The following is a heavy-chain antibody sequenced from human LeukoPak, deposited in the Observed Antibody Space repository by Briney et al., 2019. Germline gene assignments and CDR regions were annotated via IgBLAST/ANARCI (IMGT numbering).Heavy chain of an antibody. D-gene: IGHD3-10*01. J-gene: IGHJ4*02. V-gene: IGHV1-18*01. CDR3: ARELAVPHGSGSGGDY. Sequence: ASVKVSCKASGYTFTSYGISWVRQAPGQGLEWMGWISAYNGNTNYAQKLQGRVTMTTDTSTSTAYMELRSLRSDDTAVYYCARELAVPHGSGSGGDYWGQGTLVTVSS. CDR1: GYTFTSYG. CDR2: ISAYNGNT.